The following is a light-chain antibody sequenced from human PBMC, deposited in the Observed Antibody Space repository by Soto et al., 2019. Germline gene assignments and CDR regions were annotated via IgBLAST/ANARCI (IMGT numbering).Light chain of an antibody. V-gene: IGLV6-57*02. CDR1: SGSIASNY. J-gene: IGLJ7*01. CDR3: QSYDSSNHAV. Sequence: NFMLTQPHSVSEAPGKTVTISCTGSSGSIASNYVQWYQQRPGSAPTTVIYEDNQRPSGVPDRFSGSIDSSSNSASLTIPGLKTEDEADYYCQSYDSSNHAVFGGGTQLTVL. CDR2: EDN.